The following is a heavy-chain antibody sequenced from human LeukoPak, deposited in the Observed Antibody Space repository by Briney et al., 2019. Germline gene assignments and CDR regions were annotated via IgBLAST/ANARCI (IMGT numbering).Heavy chain of an antibody. J-gene: IGHJ3*02. V-gene: IGHV1-18*01. CDR1: GYTFTSCG. CDR3: ARANAGLSSGYYSGAFDI. D-gene: IGHD3-22*01. CDR2: ISAYNGNT. Sequence: ASVKVSCKASGYTFTSCGISWVRQAPGQGLEWMGWISAYNGNTNYAQKLQGRVTMTTDTSTSTAYMGLRSLRSDDTAVYYCARANAGLSSGYYSGAFDIWGQGTMVTVSS.